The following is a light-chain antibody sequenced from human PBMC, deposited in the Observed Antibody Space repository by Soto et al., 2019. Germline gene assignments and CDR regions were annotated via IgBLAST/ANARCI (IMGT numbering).Light chain of an antibody. CDR3: KQYNNWPRT. Sequence: EIVMTQSPGTLSVSPGERATLSCRASQSVSSNSAWYQQKPGQAPRLLIYGASTRATGFPDRFSGSGSGTEFTLTISSLQSEDFAVYYCKQYNNWPRTFGQGTKVDIK. CDR1: QSVSSN. V-gene: IGKV3-15*01. CDR2: GAS. J-gene: IGKJ1*01.